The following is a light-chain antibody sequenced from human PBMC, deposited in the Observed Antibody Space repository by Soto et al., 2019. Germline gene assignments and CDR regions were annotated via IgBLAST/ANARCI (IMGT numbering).Light chain of an antibody. J-gene: IGKJ1*01. CDR3: QHYNSYSEA. CDR2: KAS. Sequence: DLQMTQPPSTLSGSVGDRVTITCRASQTISSWLAWYQQKPGKAPKLLIYKASTLKSGVPSSFSGSGSGTDFTLTIRSPQPDDFATYYCQHYNSYSEAVGQGTKVELK. V-gene: IGKV1-5*03. CDR1: QTISSW.